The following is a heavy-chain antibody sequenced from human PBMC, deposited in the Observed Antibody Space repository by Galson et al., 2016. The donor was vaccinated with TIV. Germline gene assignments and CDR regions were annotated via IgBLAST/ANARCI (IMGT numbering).Heavy chain of an antibody. V-gene: IGHV3-30-3*01. CDR3: ARGFSSYYFDY. CDR2: IYKDGSDK. J-gene: IGHJ4*02. D-gene: IGHD6-13*01. Sequence: SLRLSCAASGFTFSSYSMHWVRQAQGKGLEWVFFIYKDGSDKTYADSVKGRFTISRDKSKNTLYLQMNRLRAEDTALYYCARGFSSYYFDYWGQGTLVTVSS. CDR1: GFTFSSYS.